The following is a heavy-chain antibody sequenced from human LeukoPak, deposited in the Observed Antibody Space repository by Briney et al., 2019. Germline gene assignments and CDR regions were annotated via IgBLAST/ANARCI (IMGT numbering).Heavy chain of an antibody. CDR1: GYSISSGYY. CDR3: ARLHLLSDYGDQNAFDI. J-gene: IGHJ3*02. D-gene: IGHD4-17*01. Sequence: NSSETLSLTCAVSGYSISSGYYWGWIRQPPGKGLEWIGSIYHSGSTYYNPSLKSRVTISVDTSKNQFSLKLSSVTAADTAVYYCARLHLLSDYGDQNAFDIWSQGTMVTVSS. CDR2: IYHSGST. V-gene: IGHV4-38-2*01.